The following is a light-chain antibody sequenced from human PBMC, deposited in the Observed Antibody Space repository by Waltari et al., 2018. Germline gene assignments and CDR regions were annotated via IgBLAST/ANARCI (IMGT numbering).Light chain of an antibody. Sequence: DIVMTQSPDSLAVSLGERATLNCQSSQSVLYSSNDKNYLAWYQQKPGQPPKLLIYWASTRESGVPDRFSGSGSGTDFTLTISSLQAEDVAVYYCQQYYVSPYTFGQGTKLEIK. CDR2: WAS. CDR3: QQYYVSPYT. J-gene: IGKJ2*01. V-gene: IGKV4-1*01. CDR1: QSVLYSSNDKNY.